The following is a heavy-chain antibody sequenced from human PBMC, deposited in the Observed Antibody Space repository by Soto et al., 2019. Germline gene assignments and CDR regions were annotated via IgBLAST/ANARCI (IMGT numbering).Heavy chain of an antibody. CDR3: ARGRRYCSGYSCDYCMDV. J-gene: IGHJ6*03. D-gene: IGHD2-15*01. CDR1: GFTFSSYA. CDR2: ISGSAATT. V-gene: IGHV3-23*01. Sequence: EVQLLESGGGLVQPGGSLRLSCAASGFTFSSYAMSWVRQAPGKGLEWVSAISGSAATTFYADSVKGRFTVSRDNSKNTLYLQMTSLRAEDTAVYYCARGRRYCSGYSCDYCMDVWGKGTRVTVSS.